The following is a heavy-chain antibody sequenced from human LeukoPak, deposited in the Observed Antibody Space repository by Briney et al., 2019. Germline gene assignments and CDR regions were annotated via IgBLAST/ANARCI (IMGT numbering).Heavy chain of an antibody. D-gene: IGHD6-13*01. CDR2: ISGDTGNT. Sequence: ASVKVSCKASGYIFFSFGISWVRQAPGQGLEWMGWISGDTGNTNYAQKLQGRVTMTTDTSTSIAYMELRSLRSDDTAVYYCARDDSSLSDYWGQGTLVTVSS. CDR3: ARDDSSLSDY. CDR1: GYIFFSFG. V-gene: IGHV1-18*01. J-gene: IGHJ4*02.